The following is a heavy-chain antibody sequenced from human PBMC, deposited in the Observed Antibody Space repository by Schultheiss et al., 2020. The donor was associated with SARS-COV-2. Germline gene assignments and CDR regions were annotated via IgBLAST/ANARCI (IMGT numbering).Heavy chain of an antibody. CDR2: ISSSGSTI. CDR3: ARDPARIAAAGTWFDP. Sequence: GGSLRLSCAASGFTFSSYEMNWVRQAPGKGLEWVSYISSSGSTIYYADSVKGRFTISRDNAKNSLYLQMNSLRAEDTAVYYCARDPARIAAAGTWFDPWGQGTLVTVSS. CDR1: GFTFSSYE. V-gene: IGHV3-48*03. D-gene: IGHD6-13*01. J-gene: IGHJ5*02.